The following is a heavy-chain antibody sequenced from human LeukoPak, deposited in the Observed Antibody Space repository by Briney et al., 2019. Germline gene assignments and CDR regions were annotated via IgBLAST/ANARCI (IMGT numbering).Heavy chain of an antibody. CDR3: ARDPTLAAFDI. V-gene: IGHV4-38-2*02. CDR2: IFHSGST. CDR1: GYSISSGYY. Sequence: PLETLSLTCTVSGYSISSGYYWGWIRQPPGKRLEWIGTIFHSGSTYYKPSLRSRVTISVDTSKNQFSLKLRSVTAADTAVYYCARDPTLAAFDIWGQGTMVTVSS. J-gene: IGHJ3*02.